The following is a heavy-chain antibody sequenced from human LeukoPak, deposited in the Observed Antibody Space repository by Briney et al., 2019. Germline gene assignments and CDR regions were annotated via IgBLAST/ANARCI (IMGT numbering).Heavy chain of an antibody. CDR2: IYHSGST. CDR1: GGSISSDGNS. Sequence: SQTLSLTCAVSGGSISSDGNSWSWIRQPPGKGLEWIGYIYHSGSTYYNPSLKSRVTISVDRSKNQFSLKLNSVTAADTAVYYCARDQVECTGGTCQSRVGFDFWGQGTLVTVSS. V-gene: IGHV4-30-2*01. CDR3: ARDQVECTGGTCQSRVGFDF. J-gene: IGHJ4*02. D-gene: IGHD2-8*02.